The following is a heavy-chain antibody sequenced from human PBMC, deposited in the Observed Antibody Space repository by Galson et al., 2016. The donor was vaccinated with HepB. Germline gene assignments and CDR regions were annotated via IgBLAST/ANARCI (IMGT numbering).Heavy chain of an antibody. V-gene: IGHV4-61*01. Sequence: SETLSLTCSVSGASVTSDYHYWTWIRQPPGKELEWIGYIYYRGSTKYRSSLESRVTISLDTAKNEFSLNLRSVTAADTAIYYCARGVDRAFDHWGHGAMVTVSS. CDR3: ARGVDRAFDH. CDR1: GASVTSDYHY. CDR2: IYYRGST. J-gene: IGHJ3*01. D-gene: IGHD3-22*01.